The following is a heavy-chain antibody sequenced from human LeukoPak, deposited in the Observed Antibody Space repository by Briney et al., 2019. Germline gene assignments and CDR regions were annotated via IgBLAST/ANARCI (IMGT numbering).Heavy chain of an antibody. J-gene: IGHJ5*02. Sequence: SETLSLTCAVYGGSFSGYYWSWIRQPPGKGLEWIGEINQSGSTNYNPSLKSRVTISVDTSKNQFSLKLSSVTAADTAVYYCARLPRVTIFGVVAKGGFDPWGQGTLVTVSS. D-gene: IGHD3-3*01. CDR2: INQSGST. V-gene: IGHV4-34*01. CDR3: ARLPRVTIFGVVAKGGFDP. CDR1: GGSFSGYY.